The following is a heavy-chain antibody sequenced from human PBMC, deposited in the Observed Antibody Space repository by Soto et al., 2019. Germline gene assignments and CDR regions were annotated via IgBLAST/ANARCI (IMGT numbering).Heavy chain of an antibody. V-gene: IGHV3-30*18. Sequence: QVQLLESGGGVVQPGRSLRLSCAASGFTFSSYGMHWVRQAPGKGLEWVAVISYDGSNKYYADSVKGRFTISRDNSKNTLYLQMNSLRAEDTAVYYCAKDLPHYYDSSGPFDYWGQGTLVTVSS. CDR3: AKDLPHYYDSSGPFDY. CDR1: GFTFSSYG. CDR2: ISYDGSNK. D-gene: IGHD3-22*01. J-gene: IGHJ4*02.